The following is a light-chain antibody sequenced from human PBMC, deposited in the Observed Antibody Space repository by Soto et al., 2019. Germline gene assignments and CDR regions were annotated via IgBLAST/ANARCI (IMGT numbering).Light chain of an antibody. J-gene: IGLJ2*01. CDR1: SSNIGYST. CDR3: AAWERSLYAL. Sequence: QSVLTQPPSASGTPGQRVTISCSGSSSNIGYSTVNWYQHLPGTAPKLLSYNDDRRPSGVPDRFSGSKSGTSASLTISGLQTEDEAEYYCAAWERSLYALFGGGTKLTVL. V-gene: IGLV1-44*01. CDR2: NDD.